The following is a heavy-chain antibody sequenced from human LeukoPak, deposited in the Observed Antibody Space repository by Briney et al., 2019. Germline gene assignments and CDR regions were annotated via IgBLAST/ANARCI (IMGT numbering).Heavy chain of an antibody. Sequence: SETLSLTCAVYGGSFSGYYWSWIRQPPGKGLEWIGEINHSGSTNYNPSLKSRVTISVDTSKNQFSLKLSSVTAADTAVYYCARGGEDYYGSGSYSVCYFDYWGQGTLVTVSS. CDR2: INHSGST. V-gene: IGHV4-34*01. CDR1: GGSFSGYY. CDR3: ARGGEDYYGSGSYSVCYFDY. J-gene: IGHJ4*02. D-gene: IGHD3-10*01.